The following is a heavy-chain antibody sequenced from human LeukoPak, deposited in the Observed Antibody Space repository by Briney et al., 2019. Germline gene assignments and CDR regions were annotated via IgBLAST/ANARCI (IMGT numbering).Heavy chain of an antibody. CDR3: STSQGVVVIYYYGMDV. CDR1: GFTFSSAW. D-gene: IGHD2-2*01. V-gene: IGHV3-15*01. CDR2: IKSTTDGGAT. Sequence: GGSLRLSCAASGFTFSSAWMSWVRQAPGKGLEWVGRIKSTTDGGATDYAAPVKGRVTISRDDSKNTLYLQMNSLKIEDTAVYYCSTSQGVVVIYYYGMDVWGQGTTVTVSS. J-gene: IGHJ6*02.